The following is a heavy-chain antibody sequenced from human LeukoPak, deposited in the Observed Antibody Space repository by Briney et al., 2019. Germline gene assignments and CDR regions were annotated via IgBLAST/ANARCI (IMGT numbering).Heavy chain of an antibody. Sequence: KTGGSLRLSCEASGFTFSTYNMNWVRQAPGKRLEWVSSITSSSSYAFYADSVKGRFTISRDNAKSSLYLQMNSLRAEDTAVYYCARSPGEILRGSSGLRPSLHFDYWGQGTLVTVSS. CDR2: ITSSSSYA. J-gene: IGHJ4*02. D-gene: IGHD6-19*01. CDR1: GFTFSTYN. CDR3: ARSPGEILRGSSGLRPSLHFDY. V-gene: IGHV3-21*01.